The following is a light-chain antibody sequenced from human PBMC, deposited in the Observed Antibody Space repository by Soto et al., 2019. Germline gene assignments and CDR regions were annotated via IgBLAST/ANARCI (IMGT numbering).Light chain of an antibody. J-gene: IGKJ1*01. CDR3: QQRSNWPRWT. CDR1: QSVSSY. CDR2: DAS. V-gene: IGKV3-11*01. Sequence: EVGLTQSPGTLSLSPGERATLSCRASQSVSSYLAWYQQKPGQAPRLLIYDASNRATGIPARFSGSGSGTDFTLTISSLEPEDFAVYYCQQRSNWPRWTFGQGTKVDIK.